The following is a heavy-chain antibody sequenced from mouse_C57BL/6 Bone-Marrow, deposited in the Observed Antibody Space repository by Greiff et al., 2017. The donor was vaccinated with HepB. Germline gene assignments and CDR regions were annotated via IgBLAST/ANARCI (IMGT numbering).Heavy chain of an antibody. J-gene: IGHJ1*03. CDR2: IYPGEGDT. D-gene: IGHD1-1*01. V-gene: IGHV1-82*01. CDR3: ARRYYGSSKDWYFDV. Sequence: QVQLQQSGPELVKPGASVKISCKASGYAFSSSWMNWVKQRPGKGLEWIGRIYPGEGDTNYNGKFKGKATLTADKSSSTAYMQLSSLTSEDSAVYFWARRYYGSSKDWYFDVWGTGTTVTVSS. CDR1: GYAFSSSW.